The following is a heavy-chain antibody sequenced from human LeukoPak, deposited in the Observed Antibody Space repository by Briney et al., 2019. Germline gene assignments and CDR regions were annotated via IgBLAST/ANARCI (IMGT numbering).Heavy chain of an antibody. V-gene: IGHV7-4-1*02. J-gene: IGHJ3*02. CDR3: ARPEPVYSGSSGDAFDI. Sequence: ASVKVSCKASGYTFTKYGVYWVRQAPGQGLEWMGWINTDTGNPTYAQGFTGRFVFSLDTSVSTAYLQISSLKAEDTAVYYCARPEPVYSGSSGDAFDIWGQGTMVTVSS. CDR1: GYTFTKYG. CDR2: INTDTGNP. D-gene: IGHD1-26*01.